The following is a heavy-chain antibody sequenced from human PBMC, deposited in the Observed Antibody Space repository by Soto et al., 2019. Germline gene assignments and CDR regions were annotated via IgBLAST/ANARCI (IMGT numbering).Heavy chain of an antibody. Sequence: QAQLVESGGDVVQPGRSLRLSCAASGFTFSSYGMHWVRQAPGKGLEWVAVIWYDGSNEYYADSVKGRFTISRDNSKNTLYLQMNSLRAEDTAVYYCAREYLLDWGSDMDVWGQGTTVTVSS. V-gene: IGHV3-33*01. CDR1: GFTFSSYG. J-gene: IGHJ6*02. CDR3: AREYLLDWGSDMDV. D-gene: IGHD3-16*01. CDR2: IWYDGSNE.